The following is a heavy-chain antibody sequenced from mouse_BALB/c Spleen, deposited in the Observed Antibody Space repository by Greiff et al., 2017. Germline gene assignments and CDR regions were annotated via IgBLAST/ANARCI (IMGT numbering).Heavy chain of an antibody. Sequence: QVQLKQSGAELAKPGASVKMSCKASGYTFTSYWMHWVKQRPGQGLEWIGYINPSTGYTEYNQKFKDKATLTADKSSSTAYMQLSSLTSEDSAVYYCARGTRAFYAMDYWGQGTSVTVSS. D-gene: IGHD3-3*01. J-gene: IGHJ4*01. CDR1: GYTFTSYW. V-gene: IGHV1-7*01. CDR3: ARGTRAFYAMDY. CDR2: INPSTGYT.